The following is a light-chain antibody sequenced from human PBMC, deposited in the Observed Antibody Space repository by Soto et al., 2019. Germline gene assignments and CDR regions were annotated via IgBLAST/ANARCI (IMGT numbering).Light chain of an antibody. CDR2: EVT. CDR3: SSFTTSSDLTVL. J-gene: IGLJ2*01. V-gene: IGLV2-14*01. Sequence: QSALTQPASVSGSPGQSVTIPCTGTRSDLGGYNYVSWYQQHPGKAPKLILYEVTNRPSGVSDRFSGSKSGYTASLTISGLQAEDGADYFCSSFTTSSDLTVLFGGGTKLTVL. CDR1: RSDLGGYNY.